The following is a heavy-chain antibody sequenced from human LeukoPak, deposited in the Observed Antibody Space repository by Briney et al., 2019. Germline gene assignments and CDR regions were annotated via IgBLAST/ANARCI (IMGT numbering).Heavy chain of an antibody. D-gene: IGHD3-22*01. CDR3: ARDQYYYDSSGYYRFDY. CDR1: GGSITSYY. V-gene: IGHV4-4*07. Sequence: SETLSLTCTVSGGSITSYYWSWIRQPAGKGREWIGRIHTSGSTNYNPSLKSRVTMSVDTSKNQFSLRLTSVTAADTAVYYCARDQYYYDSSGYYRFDYWGQGTLVTVSS. CDR2: IHTSGST. J-gene: IGHJ4*02.